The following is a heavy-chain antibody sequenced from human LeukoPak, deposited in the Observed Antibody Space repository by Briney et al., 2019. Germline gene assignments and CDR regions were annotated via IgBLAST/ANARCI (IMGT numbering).Heavy chain of an antibody. CDR1: GFTFSSYA. D-gene: IGHD6-13*01. J-gene: IGHJ4*02. Sequence: GGSLRLSCAASGFTFSSYAMSWVRQAPGKGLEWVSAISGSGGSTYYADSVKGRFTISRDNSKNTLYLQMNSLRAEDTAVYYCANCYSSSWRIDYWGQGTLVTVSS. CDR2: ISGSGGST. V-gene: IGHV3-23*01. CDR3: ANCYSSSWRIDY.